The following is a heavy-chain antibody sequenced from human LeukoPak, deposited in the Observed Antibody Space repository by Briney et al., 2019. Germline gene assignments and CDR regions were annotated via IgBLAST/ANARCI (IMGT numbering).Heavy chain of an antibody. CDR1: GYTFTGYY. Sequence: GASVKVSCKASGYTFTGYYMHWVRQAPGQGLEWMGWINPNSGGTNYAQKFQGRVTMTRDTSISTAYMELSRLRSDDTAVYYCARDRRPSSIAYAFDIWGQGTMVTVSS. CDR3: ARDRRPSSIAYAFDI. V-gene: IGHV1-2*02. J-gene: IGHJ3*02. CDR2: INPNSGGT. D-gene: IGHD2-2*01.